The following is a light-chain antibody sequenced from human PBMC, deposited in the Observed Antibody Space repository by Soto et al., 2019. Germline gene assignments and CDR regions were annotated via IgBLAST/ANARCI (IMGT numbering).Light chain of an antibody. CDR3: QQLNSYPLT. V-gene: IGKV1-9*01. J-gene: IGKJ4*01. CDR2: AAS. CDR1: QGISSY. Sequence: DIQMTHSPSFLSASVGDRVTMTCRASQGISSYLAWYQQKPGKAPKLLIYAASTLQSGVPSRFSGSGSGTEFTLTISSLQPEDFATYYCQQLNSYPLTFGGGTKVDI.